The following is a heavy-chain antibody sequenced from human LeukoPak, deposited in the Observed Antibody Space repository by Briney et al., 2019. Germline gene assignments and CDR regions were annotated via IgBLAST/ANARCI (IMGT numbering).Heavy chain of an antibody. CDR2: IYYSGST. J-gene: IGHJ3*02. D-gene: IGHD6-19*01. Sequence: PSETLSLTCSVSIGSLSSYYWSWIRQPPGKGLEWIGYIYYSGSTNYNPSLKSRVTISVDTSKNQFSLKLSSVTAADTAVYYCARDSYSSGWYSAFDIWGQGTMVTVSS. CDR3: ARDSYSSGWYSAFDI. V-gene: IGHV4-59*01. CDR1: IGSLSSYY.